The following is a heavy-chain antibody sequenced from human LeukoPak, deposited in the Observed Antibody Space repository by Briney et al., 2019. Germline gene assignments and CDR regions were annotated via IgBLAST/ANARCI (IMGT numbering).Heavy chain of an antibody. V-gene: IGHV4-59*01. J-gene: IGHJ6*03. CDR1: GGSISSYY. CDR2: IYYSGST. Sequence: PSETLSFTCTVSGGSISSYYWSWIRQPPGKGLEWIGYIYYSGSTNYNPSLKSRVTISVDTSKNQFSLKLSSVTAADTAVYYCARDRSRTGRNYYYYYMDVWGKGTTVTISS. CDR3: ARDRSRTGRNYYYYYMDV. D-gene: IGHD1-1*01.